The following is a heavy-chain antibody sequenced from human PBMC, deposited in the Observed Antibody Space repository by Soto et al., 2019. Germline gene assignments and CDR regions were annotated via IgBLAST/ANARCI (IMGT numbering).Heavy chain of an antibody. Sequence: QLQLQESGPGLVKPSETLSLTCTVSGGSISSSSYYWGWIRQPPGKGLEWIGSIYYSGSTYYNPSLKSRVTISVDTSKNQFSLKLSSVTAADTAVYYCARHRKDIVVVPAAIAPFDIWGQGTMVTVSS. CDR2: IYYSGST. V-gene: IGHV4-39*01. D-gene: IGHD2-2*01. CDR1: GGSISSSSYY. J-gene: IGHJ3*02. CDR3: ARHRKDIVVVPAAIAPFDI.